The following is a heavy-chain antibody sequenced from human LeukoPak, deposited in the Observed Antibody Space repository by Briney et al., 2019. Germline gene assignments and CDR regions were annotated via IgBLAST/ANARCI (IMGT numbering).Heavy chain of an antibody. V-gene: IGHV1-69*05. CDR3: ARSKIGGVIVLYYFDY. CDR1: GGTFSSYA. CDR2: IIPIFGTA. J-gene: IGHJ4*02. D-gene: IGHD3-16*02. Sequence: ASVKVSCKASGGTFSSYAISWVRQAPGQGLEWMGGIIPIFGTANYAQKSQGRVTITTDESTSTAYMELSSLRSEDTAVYYCARSKIGGVIVLYYFDYWGQGTLVTVSS.